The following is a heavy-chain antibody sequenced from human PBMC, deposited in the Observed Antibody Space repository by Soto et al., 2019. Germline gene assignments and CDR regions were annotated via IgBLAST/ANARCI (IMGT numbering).Heavy chain of an antibody. V-gene: IGHV3-21*01. Sequence: GGSLRLSCAASGFTFSSYSMNWVRQAPGKGLEWVSSISSSSSYIYYADSVKGRFTISRDNAKNSLYLQMNSLRAEDTAVYYCARAVRHPPAFDIWGQGTMVTVSS. CDR2: ISSSSSYI. CDR1: GFTFSSYS. CDR3: ARAVRHPPAFDI. J-gene: IGHJ3*02.